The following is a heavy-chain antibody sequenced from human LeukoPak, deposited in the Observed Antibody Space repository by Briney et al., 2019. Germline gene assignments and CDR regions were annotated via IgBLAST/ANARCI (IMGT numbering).Heavy chain of an antibody. CDR3: ASGQYYDLWSGYYAN. Sequence: SETLSLTCTVSGGSISDYYWSWIRQPPGERLEWIGYIYYTGTTTYNPSLKSRATLSIDTSKNQFSLKLSSVTAADTAVYYCASGQYYDLWSGYYANWGQGTLVTVSA. CDR1: GGSISDYY. J-gene: IGHJ4*02. CDR2: IYYTGTT. V-gene: IGHV4-59*12. D-gene: IGHD3-3*01.